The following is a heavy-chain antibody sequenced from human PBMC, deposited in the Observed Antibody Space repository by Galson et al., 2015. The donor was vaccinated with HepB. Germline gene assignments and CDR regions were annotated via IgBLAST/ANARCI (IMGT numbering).Heavy chain of an antibody. V-gene: IGHV3-23*01. CDR1: GFTFSSYA. CDR3: AKDGGDSGSYYGHWFDP. J-gene: IGHJ5*02. D-gene: IGHD1-26*01. Sequence: SLRLSCAASGFTFSSYAMSWVRQAPGKGLEWVSAISGSGGSTYYADSVKGRFTISRDNSKNTLHLQMNSLRAEDTAVYYCAKDGGDSGSYYGHWFDPWGQGTLVTVSS. CDR2: ISGSGGST.